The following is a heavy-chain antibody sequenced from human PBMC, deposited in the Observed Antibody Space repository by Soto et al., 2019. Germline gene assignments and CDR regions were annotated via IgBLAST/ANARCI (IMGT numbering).Heavy chain of an antibody. CDR3: AKEIFGVAGRAFHI. J-gene: IGHJ3*02. V-gene: IGHV3-23*01. CDR1: GFTFRNYD. CDR2: VSIRGGST. D-gene: IGHD3-3*01. Sequence: EEQLLESGGGLVQPGGSLRLSCAATGFTFRNYDMSWVRQAPGEGLEWVSSVSIRGGSTDYTDSVRGRFTVSRDDSKNILYLQMHILKAEDTALYYCAKEIFGVAGRAFHIWVHGTMVTVSS.